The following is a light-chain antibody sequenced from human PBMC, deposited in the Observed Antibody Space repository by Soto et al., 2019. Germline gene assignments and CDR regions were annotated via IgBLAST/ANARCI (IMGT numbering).Light chain of an antibody. V-gene: IGKV3-20*01. CDR3: QQFGTSPLT. J-gene: IGKJ4*01. Sequence: EVVLTQSPGTLSLSPGERATLSCRASQSVGSSYLAWSQQKPGQAPRLLIYGTSIRATGIPDRFSGSGSGTGFTLTVSRLEVEDFAVYYCQQFGTSPLTFGGGTKVEIK. CDR1: QSVGSSY. CDR2: GTS.